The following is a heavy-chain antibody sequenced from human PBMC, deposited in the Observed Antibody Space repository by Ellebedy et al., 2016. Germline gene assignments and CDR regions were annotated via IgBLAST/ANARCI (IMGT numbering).Heavy chain of an antibody. Sequence: GGSLRLXXAASGFTFSNFWMNWVRQAPGKGLEWVANMNHDGSEKYYVDSVKGRFTISRDNAKSSLYLQMNSLRAEDTAIYYCARGTHLPGLDIWGQGTMVTVSS. J-gene: IGHJ3*02. V-gene: IGHV3-7*01. CDR1: GFTFSNFW. CDR2: MNHDGSEK. CDR3: ARGTHLPGLDI.